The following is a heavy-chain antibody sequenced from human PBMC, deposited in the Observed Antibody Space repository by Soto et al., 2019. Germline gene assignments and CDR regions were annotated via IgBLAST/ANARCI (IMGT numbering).Heavy chain of an antibody. Sequence: QVQLVQSGAEVKKPGASVKVSCKASGYTFTSYYMHWVRQAPGQGLEWMGIINPSGGSTSYAQKFQGRVTMTRDTSTSTVYMELSSLRSEDTAVYYCASPGLASSSWYYFDYWGQGTLVTVSS. V-gene: IGHV1-46*01. J-gene: IGHJ4*02. CDR1: GYTFTSYY. CDR3: ASPGLASSSWYYFDY. D-gene: IGHD6-13*01. CDR2: INPSGGST.